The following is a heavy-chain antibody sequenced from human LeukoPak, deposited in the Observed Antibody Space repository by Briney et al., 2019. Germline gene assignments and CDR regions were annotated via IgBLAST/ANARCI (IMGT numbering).Heavy chain of an antibody. CDR1: GYSISGGYY. CDR2: IYHSGST. Sequence: SETLSLTCAVSGYSISGGYYWGWIRQPPGKGLEWIGSIYHSGSTHYNPSLKSRVTISVDTSKNQFSLKLSSVTAADTAVYYCARALDDFDYWGQGTLVTVSS. J-gene: IGHJ4*02. CDR3: ARALDDFDY. V-gene: IGHV4-38-2*01. D-gene: IGHD1-1*01.